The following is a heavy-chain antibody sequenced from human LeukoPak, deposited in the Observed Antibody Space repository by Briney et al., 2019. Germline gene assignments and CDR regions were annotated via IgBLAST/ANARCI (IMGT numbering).Heavy chain of an antibody. CDR2: ISGSGGST. D-gene: IGHD4-17*01. V-gene: IGHV3-23*01. CDR1: GFTFSSYA. CDR3: AKPKGDYPIFDY. J-gene: IGHJ4*02. Sequence: PGGSLRLSCAASGFTFSSYAMSWVRQAPGKGLEWVSAISGSGGSTYYANSVKGRFTISRDNSKNTLYLQMNSLRAEDTAVYYCAKPKGDYPIFDYWGQGTLVTVSS.